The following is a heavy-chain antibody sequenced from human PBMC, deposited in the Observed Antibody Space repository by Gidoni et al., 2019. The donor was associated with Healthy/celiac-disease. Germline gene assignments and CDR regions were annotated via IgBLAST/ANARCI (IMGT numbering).Heavy chain of an antibody. V-gene: IGHV5-51*01. CDR2: IYPGDSDT. CDR1: GYSFTSYW. Sequence: EVQLVQFGAEVKKPGESLKISCKGSGYSFTSYWIGWVRQMPGKGLEWMGIIYPGDSDTRYSPSFQGQVTISADKSISTAYLQWSSLKASDTAMYYCARQRNYDILTGYSNWFDPWGQGTLVTVSS. CDR3: ARQRNYDILTGYSNWFDP. J-gene: IGHJ5*02. D-gene: IGHD3-9*01.